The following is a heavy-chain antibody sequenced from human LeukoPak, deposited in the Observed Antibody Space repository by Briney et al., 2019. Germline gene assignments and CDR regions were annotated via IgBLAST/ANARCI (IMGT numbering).Heavy chain of an antibody. J-gene: IGHJ6*04. CDR2: IIPIFGTA. CDR3: ARGRVAVAGTGYYYYGMDV. D-gene: IGHD6-19*01. CDR1: GGTFSSYA. V-gene: IGHV1-69*13. Sequence: ASVKVSCKASGGTFSSYAISWVRQAPGQGLEWMGGIIPIFGTANYAQKFQGRVTITADESTSTAYMELSSLRSEGTAVYYCARGRVAVAGTGYYYYGMDVWGKGTTVTVSS.